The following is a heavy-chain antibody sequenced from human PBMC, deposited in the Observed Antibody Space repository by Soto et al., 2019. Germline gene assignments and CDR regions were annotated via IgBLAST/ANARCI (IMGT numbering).Heavy chain of an antibody. Sequence: ASVKVSCKASGYTFTGYYMHWVRQSPGQGLEWMGWINPNSGGTNYAQKFQGWVTMTRDTSISTAYMELSRLRSDDTAVYYCARDRASRYCSGGRCYPTFDYWGQGPLGTPSS. J-gene: IGHJ4*02. CDR1: GYTFTGYY. CDR3: ARDRASRYCSGGRCYPTFDY. V-gene: IGHV1-2*04. CDR2: INPNSGGT. D-gene: IGHD2-15*01.